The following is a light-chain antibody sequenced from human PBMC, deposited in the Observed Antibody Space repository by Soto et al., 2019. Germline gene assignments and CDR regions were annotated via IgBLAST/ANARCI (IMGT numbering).Light chain of an antibody. J-gene: IGKJ4*01. CDR3: QQYEAYPLT. Sequence: DIQLTQSPSTLSASVGDRATITCRASQSISSWLAWYQQKPGKAPKLLVYKASGLESGVPSRFTGRGSGTEFTLTISTLQPDDFATYYCQQYEAYPLTFGGGTKVEI. CDR1: QSISSW. CDR2: KAS. V-gene: IGKV1-5*03.